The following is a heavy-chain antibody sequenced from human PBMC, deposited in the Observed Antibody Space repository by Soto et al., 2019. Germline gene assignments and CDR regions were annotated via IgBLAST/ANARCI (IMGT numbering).Heavy chain of an antibody. J-gene: IGHJ5*02. V-gene: IGHV4-31*03. D-gene: IGHD3-10*01. Sequence: QVQLQESGPGLVKPSQTLSLTCTVSGGSISSGGYYWSWICQHPGKGLEWIGYIYSGSTYYNPSLKSRVTISVDTSKNQFSLKLSSVTAADTAVYYCARSVTPWGQGTLVTVSS. CDR1: GGSISSGGYY. CDR3: ARSVTP. CDR2: IYSGST.